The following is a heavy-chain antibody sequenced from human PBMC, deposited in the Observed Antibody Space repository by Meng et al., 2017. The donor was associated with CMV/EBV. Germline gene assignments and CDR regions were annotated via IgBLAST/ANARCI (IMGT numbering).Heavy chain of an antibody. J-gene: IGHJ4*02. CDR2: IAHDGSAK. D-gene: IGHD2-8*01. CDR1: GFTFRSSA. CDR3: AKDLYYSFDY. V-gene: IGHV3-30*02. Sequence: GGGVVQPGGALRLSCAASGFTFRSSAMHWVRQPPGKGLEWVSFIAHDGSAKTYTDSVKGRFTISRDDSENTVYLEMNSPRVEDTAVYYCAKDLYYSFDYWGQGTLVTVSS.